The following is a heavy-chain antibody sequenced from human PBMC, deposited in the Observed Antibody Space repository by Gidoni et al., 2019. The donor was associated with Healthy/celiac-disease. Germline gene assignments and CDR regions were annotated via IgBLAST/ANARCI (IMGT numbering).Heavy chain of an antibody. CDR2: IYTSGST. CDR1: GGSISSGSYY. V-gene: IGHV4-61*02. CDR3: ARAERENAFFD. J-gene: IGHJ4*02. D-gene: IGHD3-3*01. Sequence: QVQLQESGPGLVKPSQTLSLTCTVSGGSISSGSYYWSWIRQPAGKGLEWIGRIYTSGSTNYNPSLKSRVTISVDTSKNQFSLKLSSVTAADTAVYYCARAERENAFFDWGQGTLVTVSS.